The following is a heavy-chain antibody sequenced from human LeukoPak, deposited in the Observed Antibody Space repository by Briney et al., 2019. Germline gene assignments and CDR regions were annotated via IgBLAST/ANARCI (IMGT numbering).Heavy chain of an antibody. V-gene: IGHV3-53*01. CDR2: IYSDNT. J-gene: IGHJ4*02. CDR3: ARGSIVGASKLGY. Sequence: GGSLRLSCTVSGFTVSSNSMSWVRQAPGKGLEWVSFIYSDNTHYSDSVKGRFTIPRDNSKNTLYLQMNSLRAEDTAVYYCARGSIVGASKLGYWGQGTLVTVSS. CDR1: GFTVSSNS. D-gene: IGHD1-26*01.